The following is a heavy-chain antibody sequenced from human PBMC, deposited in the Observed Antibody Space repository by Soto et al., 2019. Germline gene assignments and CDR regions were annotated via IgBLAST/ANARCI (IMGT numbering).Heavy chain of an antibody. V-gene: IGHV4-59*08. D-gene: IGHD4-17*01. CDR3: ARFYGNAFDI. J-gene: IGHJ3*02. CDR1: GGSISSYF. CDR2: IHYSGTT. Sequence: TLSLTCTVSGGSISSYFWTWIRQPPGKGLEWIGYIHYSGTTSFFPSYNPSLRSRVTISEDTSKNQFSLKVTSVTAADTAVYYCARFYGNAFDIWGRGATVTVSS.